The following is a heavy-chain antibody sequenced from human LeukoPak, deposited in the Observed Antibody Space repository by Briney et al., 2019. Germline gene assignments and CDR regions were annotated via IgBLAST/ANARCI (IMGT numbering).Heavy chain of an antibody. CDR2: ISYDGSNE. J-gene: IGHJ4*02. Sequence: GGSLRLSCAASGFTFSTYGMHWVRQAPGKGLEWVAVISYDGSNEYYADSVKGRFTISRDNSKNTLYLQMSSLRAEDTAVYYCVKDWDYDILTGYFDYWGQGTLVTVSS. V-gene: IGHV3-30*18. CDR1: GFTFSTYG. CDR3: VKDWDYDILTGYFDY. D-gene: IGHD3-9*01.